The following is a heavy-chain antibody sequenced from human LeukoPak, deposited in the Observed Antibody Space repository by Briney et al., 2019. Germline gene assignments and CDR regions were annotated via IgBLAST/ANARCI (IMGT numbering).Heavy chain of an antibody. J-gene: IGHJ6*02. CDR2: IGTAGDT. D-gene: IGHD2-8*01. CDR3: ARACSPTLWCSPDYGMDV. V-gene: IGHV3-13*01. Sequence: GGSLRLSCAASGFTFSSYDMHWVRQATGKGLEWVSAIGTAGDTHYPGSVKGRFTISRENAKNSLYLQMNSLRAEDTAVYYCARACSPTLWCSPDYGMDVWGQGTTVTVSS. CDR1: GFTFSSYD.